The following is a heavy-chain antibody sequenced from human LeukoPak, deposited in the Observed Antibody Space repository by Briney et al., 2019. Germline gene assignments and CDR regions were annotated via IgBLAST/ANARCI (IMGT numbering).Heavy chain of an antibody. CDR2: IKSKNVGETT. V-gene: IGHV3-15*01. J-gene: IGHJ4*02. D-gene: IGHD4-23*01. CDR1: GLSFDNAW. Sequence: PGGSLRLSCVVSGLSFDNAWMSWVRQAPGKGLEWVGRIKSKNVGETTECAAPVQGRFTISRDDSRNTVYLQMSSLKTEDTGVYYCTTGPGNSGYWGQGTLVTVSS. CDR3: TTGPGNSGY.